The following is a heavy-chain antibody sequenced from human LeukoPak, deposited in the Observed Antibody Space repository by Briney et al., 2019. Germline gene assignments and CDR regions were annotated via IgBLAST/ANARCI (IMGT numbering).Heavy chain of an antibody. Sequence: SQTLSLTCTVSGGSISSGDYYWSWIRQPPGKGLEWIGYIYYSGSTYYNPSLKSRVTMSVDTSKNQFSLKLSSVTAADTAVYYCARDPRGKKYYYYYGMDVWGQGTTVTVSS. CDR2: IYYSGST. V-gene: IGHV4-30-4*01. D-gene: IGHD3-10*01. CDR1: GGSISSGDYY. CDR3: ARDPRGKKYYYYYGMDV. J-gene: IGHJ6*02.